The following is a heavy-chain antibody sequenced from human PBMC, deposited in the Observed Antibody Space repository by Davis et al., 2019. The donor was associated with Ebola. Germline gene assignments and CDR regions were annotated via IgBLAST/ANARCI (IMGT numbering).Heavy chain of an antibody. V-gene: IGHV1-46*01. CDR1: GYTFTSYY. CDR3: ARGLVDIVATGHLDY. CDR2: INPSGGST. Sequence: ASVKVSCKASGYTFTSYYMHWVRQAPGQGLEWMGIINPSGGSTSYAQKFQGRVTMTRDTSTSTVYMELSSLRSEDTAVYYCARGLVDIVATGHLDYWGQGTLVTVSS. D-gene: IGHD5-12*01. J-gene: IGHJ4*02.